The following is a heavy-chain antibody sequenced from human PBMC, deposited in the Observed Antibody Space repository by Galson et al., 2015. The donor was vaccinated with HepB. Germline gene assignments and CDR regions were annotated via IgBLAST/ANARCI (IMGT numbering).Heavy chain of an antibody. J-gene: IGHJ3*02. CDR1: EFTFSNAW. V-gene: IGHV3-15*01. CDR2: IKSKTDGGTT. CDR3: TTDLATVVTPYAFDI. Sequence: SLRLSCAASEFTFSNAWMSWVRQAPGKGLEWVGRIKSKTDGGTTDYAAPVKGRFTISRDDSKNTLYLQMNSLKTEDTAVYYCTTDLATVVTPYAFDIWGQGTMVTVSS. D-gene: IGHD4-23*01.